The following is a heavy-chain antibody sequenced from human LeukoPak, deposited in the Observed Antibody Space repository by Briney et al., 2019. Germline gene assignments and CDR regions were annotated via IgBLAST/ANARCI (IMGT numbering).Heavy chain of an antibody. J-gene: IGHJ3*02. V-gene: IGHV4-59*01. Sequence: PSETLSLTCTVSGGSISSYYWSWIRQPPGKGLEWIGYIYYSGSTSYNPSLKSRVTISVDTSKNQFSLKLSSVTAADTAVYYCARSFDRRDGYNSDAFDIWGQGTMVTVSS. CDR1: GGSISSYY. CDR3: ARSFDRRDGYNSDAFDI. D-gene: IGHD5-24*01. CDR2: IYYSGST.